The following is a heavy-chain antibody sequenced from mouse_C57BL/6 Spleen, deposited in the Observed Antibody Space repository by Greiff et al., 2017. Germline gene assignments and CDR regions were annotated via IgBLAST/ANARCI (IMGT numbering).Heavy chain of an antibody. D-gene: IGHD1-1*01. Sequence: EVQLQQSGPELVKPGASVKIPCKASGYPFTDYNMDWVKQSHGKSLEWIGDINPINGGTIYNQKFKGNATLPVDKSSSTAYMELLSLTSEDTADYYCARGGSNPFDYWGQGTTLTVAS. V-gene: IGHV1-18*01. CDR1: GYPFTDYN. J-gene: IGHJ2*01. CDR2: INPINGGT. CDR3: ARGGSNPFDY.